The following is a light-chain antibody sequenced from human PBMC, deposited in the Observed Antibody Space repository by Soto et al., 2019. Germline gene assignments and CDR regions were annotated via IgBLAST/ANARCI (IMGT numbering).Light chain of an antibody. V-gene: IGLV2-14*01. CDR2: QVT. J-gene: IGLJ1*01. CDR3: SSYTDSSNYV. Sequence: QSALSQPASVSGSPGQSITISCTGTSSDLAIYNYVSWYQQPPGKAPKPMIYQVTKRPSGVSNRISGSRSGTTAPLISAGLQAEDGADYYCSSYTDSSNYVFGTGTK. CDR1: SSDLAIYNY.